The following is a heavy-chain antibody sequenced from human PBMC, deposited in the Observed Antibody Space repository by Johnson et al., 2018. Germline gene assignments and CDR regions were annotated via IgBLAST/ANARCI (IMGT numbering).Heavy chain of an antibody. J-gene: IGHJ1*01. CDR1: GFTFSDYR. CDR2: SYTDGSSA. CDR3: AAWSGDSRDLEH. D-gene: IGHD3-3*01. Sequence: VQLQESGGGLVQPGGSLRLSCAASGFTFSDYRIHWVRQAPGKGLVWVSRSYTDGSSATYAGSVKGRFTISRDNAKNTLYLQMNNLRAEDTAVYFWAAWSGDSRDLEHWGQGTLVTVSS. V-gene: IGHV3-74*01.